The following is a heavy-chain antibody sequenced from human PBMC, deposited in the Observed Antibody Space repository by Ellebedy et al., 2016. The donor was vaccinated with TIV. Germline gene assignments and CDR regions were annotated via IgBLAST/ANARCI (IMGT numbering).Heavy chain of an antibody. D-gene: IGHD2-15*01. V-gene: IGHV3-30*03. CDR1: GFTFSSHG. CDR3: ARGGVVVPGRLEIGYHHYGMDV. CDR2: VSDEGSVK. J-gene: IGHJ6*02. Sequence: GESLKISXVASGFTFSSHGMHWVRQAPGKGLEWVAVVSDEGSVKWYADSVKGRFTISRDNSMNMVYLQMNSLRVEDTAVYYCARGGVVVPGRLEIGYHHYGMDVWGQGTTVTVSS.